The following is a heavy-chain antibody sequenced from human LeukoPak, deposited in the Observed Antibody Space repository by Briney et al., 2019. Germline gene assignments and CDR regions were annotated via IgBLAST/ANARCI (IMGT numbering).Heavy chain of an antibody. CDR1: GFTFSSYA. Sequence: GGSLRLSCAASGFTFSSYAMHWVRQAPGKGLEWVAVISYDGSNKYYADSVKGRFTISRDNSKNTLYLQMNSLRAEGTAVYYCARYCSGGSCYHFDYWGQGTLVTVSS. V-gene: IGHV3-30*04. J-gene: IGHJ4*02. D-gene: IGHD2-15*01. CDR2: ISYDGSNK. CDR3: ARYCSGGSCYHFDY.